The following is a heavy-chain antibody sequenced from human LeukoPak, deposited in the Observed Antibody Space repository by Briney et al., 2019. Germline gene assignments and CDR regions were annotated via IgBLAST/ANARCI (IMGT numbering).Heavy chain of an antibody. CDR1: GFTFDNCG. V-gene: IGHV3-20*04. Sequence: PGGSLRLSCAASGFTFDNCGMSWVRQVAGKGLEWVSGINWNGGKTGYVDAVRGRFTISRDNSKNTLYLQMNSLRAEDTAVYYCARARDYYDSSGYLWYWGQGTLVTVSS. CDR3: ARARDYYDSSGYLWY. J-gene: IGHJ4*02. CDR2: INWNGGKT. D-gene: IGHD3-22*01.